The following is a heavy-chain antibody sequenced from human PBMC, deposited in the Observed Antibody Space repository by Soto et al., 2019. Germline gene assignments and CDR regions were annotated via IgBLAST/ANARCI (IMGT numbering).Heavy chain of an antibody. Sequence: SETLSLTCTVSGGSISSYYWSWIRQPPGKGLEWIGYIYYSGSTNYNPSLKSRVTISVDTSKNQFSLKLSSVTAADTAVYYCARDLTIFGVGFDPWGQGTLVTVSS. CDR1: GGSISSYY. CDR2: IYYSGST. V-gene: IGHV4-59*01. CDR3: ARDLTIFGVGFDP. D-gene: IGHD3-3*01. J-gene: IGHJ5*02.